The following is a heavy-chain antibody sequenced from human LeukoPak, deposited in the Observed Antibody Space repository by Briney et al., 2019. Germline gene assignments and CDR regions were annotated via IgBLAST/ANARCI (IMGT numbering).Heavy chain of an antibody. J-gene: IGHJ4*02. CDR1: GFTFSSYG. D-gene: IGHD6-19*01. V-gene: IGHV3-30*02. Sequence: GGSLRLSCAASGFTFSSYGMHWVRQAPGKGLEWVAFIRYDGSNKYYADSVKGRFTISRDNSKNTLYLQMNSLRAEDTAVYYCAKDRIAVAGRGYYFDYWGQGTLVTVSS. CDR2: IRYDGSNK. CDR3: AKDRIAVAGRGYYFDY.